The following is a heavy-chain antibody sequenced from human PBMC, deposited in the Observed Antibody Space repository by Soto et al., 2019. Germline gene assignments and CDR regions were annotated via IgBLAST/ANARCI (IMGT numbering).Heavy chain of an antibody. J-gene: IGHJ5*02. Sequence: ASVKVSCKASGYTFTSYYMHCVRQAPGQGLEWMGIINPSGGSTSYAQKFQGRVTMTRDTSTSTVYMELSSLRSEDTAVYYCAREDIAAAGTLYNWFDPWGQGTLVTVSS. CDR1: GYTFTSYY. D-gene: IGHD6-13*01. CDR3: AREDIAAAGTLYNWFDP. CDR2: INPSGGST. V-gene: IGHV1-46*01.